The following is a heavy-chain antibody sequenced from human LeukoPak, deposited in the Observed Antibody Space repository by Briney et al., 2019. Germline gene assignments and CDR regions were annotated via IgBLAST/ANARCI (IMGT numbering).Heavy chain of an antibody. CDR2: ISGSGGST. V-gene: IGHV3-23*01. J-gene: IGHJ4*02. Sequence: GGSLRLSCAASGFTFSSYSMNWVRQASGKGLEWVSSISGSGGSTYYADSVKGRFTISRDNSKTTLYLQMNSLRAEDTAVYYCAKVFYPAAGTGRVDFPFDYWGQGTLVTVSS. D-gene: IGHD6-13*01. CDR3: AKVFYPAAGTGRVDFPFDY. CDR1: GFTFSSYS.